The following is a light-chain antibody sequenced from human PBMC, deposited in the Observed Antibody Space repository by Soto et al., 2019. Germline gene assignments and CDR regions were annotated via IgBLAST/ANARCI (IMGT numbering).Light chain of an antibody. CDR1: DSNIGSNS. V-gene: IGLV1-47*02. CDR3: AAWDASLSACV. CDR2: YNN. J-gene: IGLJ1*01. Sequence: QSVLTQPPSASGTAGQVVTISCSGGDSNIGSNSVYWYQHLPRMAPKLLIYYNNQRPSGAPDRFSGSRSGTSASLAIVGLRSEDEAVYYCAAWDASLSACVFGNGTKLTVL.